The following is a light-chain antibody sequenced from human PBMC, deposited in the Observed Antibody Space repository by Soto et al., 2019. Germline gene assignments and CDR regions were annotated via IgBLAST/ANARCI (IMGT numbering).Light chain of an antibody. Sequence: EIVLTQSAGTLSLSPGERATLSCRASQSVSSSDLAWYKQKPGQAPRLLIFAASSRATGIPDRFSGSGSGTYFTLTISRLGPEDFVVYYCQQFGRSSRTVGQGTKVE. J-gene: IGKJ1*01. CDR3: QQFGRSSRT. CDR2: AAS. V-gene: IGKV3-20*01. CDR1: QSVSSSD.